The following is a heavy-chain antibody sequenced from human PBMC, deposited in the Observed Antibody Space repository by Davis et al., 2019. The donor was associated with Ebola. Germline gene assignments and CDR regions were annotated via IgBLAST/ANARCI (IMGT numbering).Heavy chain of an antibody. D-gene: IGHD4/OR15-4a*01. CDR3: ATDRGDYPGGY. CDR1: GYTFTSYI. CDR2: ISAYNGNT. J-gene: IGHJ4*02. V-gene: IGHV1-18*04. Sequence: ASVKVSCKASGYTFTSYIITWVRQAPGQGLEWMGWISAYNGNTKYAQKFQGRVTMTEDTSTDTAYMELSSLRSEDTAVYYCATDRGDYPGGYWGQGTLVTVSS.